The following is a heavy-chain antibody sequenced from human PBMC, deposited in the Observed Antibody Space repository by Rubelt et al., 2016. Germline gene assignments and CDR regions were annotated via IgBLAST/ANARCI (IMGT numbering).Heavy chain of an antibody. CDR1: GGSISSHNW. J-gene: IGHJ4*02. CDR2: IYHSGST. V-gene: IGHV4-4*02. D-gene: IGHD5-12*01. Sequence: QVQLQESGPGLVKPSETLSLTCTVSGGSISSHNWWSWVRQPPGKGLEWIGEIYHSGSTNYIPSLKSRVTISVDKSKNQFSLRLSSVTAADTAVYYCASKLYDYPYYFDCWGQGTLVTVSS. CDR3: ASKLYDYPYYFDC.